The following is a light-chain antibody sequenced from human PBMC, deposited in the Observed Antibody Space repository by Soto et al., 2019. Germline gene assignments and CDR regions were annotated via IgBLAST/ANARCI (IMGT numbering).Light chain of an antibody. CDR3: SSYTSNSTVV. Sequence: QSALTQPASVSGSPGQSITISCTGTSSDVGGYNYVSWFQQHPGKAPKLILYDVSNRPSGVSNRFSGSKSGNTASLTISVLQAEDEAEYYCSSYTSNSTVVFGGGTKLTVL. CDR1: SSDVGGYNY. V-gene: IGLV2-14*01. J-gene: IGLJ2*01. CDR2: DVS.